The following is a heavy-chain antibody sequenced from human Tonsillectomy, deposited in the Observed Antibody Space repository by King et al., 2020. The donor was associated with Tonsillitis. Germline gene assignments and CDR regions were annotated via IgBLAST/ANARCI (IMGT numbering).Heavy chain of an antibody. CDR3: ANSLGSYDILTGSPSNGMDV. CDR1: GFTFSSYG. J-gene: IGHJ6*02. V-gene: IGHV3-30*18. D-gene: IGHD3-9*01. CDR2: ISYDGSNK. Sequence: VQLVESGGGVVQPGRSLRLSCAASGFTFSSYGMHWVRQAPGKGLEWVAVISYDGSNKYYADSVKGRFTISRDNSKNTLYLQMNSLRAEDTAVYYCANSLGSYDILTGSPSNGMDVWGQGTTVTVSS.